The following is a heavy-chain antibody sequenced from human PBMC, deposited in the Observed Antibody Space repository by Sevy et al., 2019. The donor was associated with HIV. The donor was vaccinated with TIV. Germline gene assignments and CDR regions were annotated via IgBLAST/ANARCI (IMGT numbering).Heavy chain of an antibody. D-gene: IGHD3-10*01. CDR2: IRSKANSYAT. CDR1: GFTFSGSA. CDR3: TRLGVTRDFDY. J-gene: IGHJ4*02. Sequence: GSLRLSCAASGFTFSGSAMHWVRQASGKGLEWVGRIRSKANSYATAYAASVKGRFTISRDDSKNTAYLQMNSLKTEDTAVYYCTRLGVTRDFDYWGQGTLVTVSS. V-gene: IGHV3-73*01.